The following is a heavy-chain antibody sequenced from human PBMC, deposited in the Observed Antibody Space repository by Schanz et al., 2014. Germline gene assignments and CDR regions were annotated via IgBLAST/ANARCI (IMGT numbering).Heavy chain of an antibody. D-gene: IGHD6-13*01. CDR2: ISPYTGNT. Sequence: VQLEQSGAEVKKPGASVKVSCKASGYTFTSYGISWVRQAPGQGLEWVGWISPYTGNTHYFDKMEGRVTMTTDTSTSTAYMELRNLRSDDTAVYYCARNIIATARAYDIWGQGTMVTVSS. V-gene: IGHV1-18*01. CDR3: ARNIIATARAYDI. J-gene: IGHJ3*02. CDR1: GYTFTSYG.